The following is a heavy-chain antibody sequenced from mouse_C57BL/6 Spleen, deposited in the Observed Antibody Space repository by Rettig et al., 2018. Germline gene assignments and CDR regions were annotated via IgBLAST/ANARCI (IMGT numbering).Heavy chain of an antibody. D-gene: IGHD2-5*01. V-gene: IGHV2-3*01. CDR3: AKSLAYYSNYGGYYYAMDY. CDR2: IWGDGST. J-gene: IGHJ4*01. Sequence: LEWLGVIWGDGSTNYHSALISRLSISKDNSKSQVFLKLNSLQTDDTATYYCAKSLAYYSNYGGYYYAMDYWGQGTSVTVSS.